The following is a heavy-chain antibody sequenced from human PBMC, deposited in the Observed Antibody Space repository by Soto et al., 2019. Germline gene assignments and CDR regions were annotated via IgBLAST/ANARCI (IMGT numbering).Heavy chain of an antibody. V-gene: IGHV6-1*01. CDR3: ARGVAGSGFDL. J-gene: IGHJ4*02. CDR1: GDSVSSNTAA. Sequence: PSQTLSLTCAISGDSVSSNTAAWNWIRSSPSRGLEWLGRTYYRSNWRHDYAVSVKSRITVNTDTSKNHFSLQLNSVTPDDTAVYYCARGVAGSGFDLWGQGTLVTVYS. D-gene: IGHD6-19*01. CDR2: TYYRSNWRH.